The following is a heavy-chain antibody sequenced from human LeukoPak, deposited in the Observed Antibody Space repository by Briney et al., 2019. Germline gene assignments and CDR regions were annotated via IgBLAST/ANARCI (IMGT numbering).Heavy chain of an antibody. D-gene: IGHD3-10*01. CDR1: GYSISSGYY. CDR2: IYHSGST. CDR3: AKWDGPYGSGSRGAFDI. J-gene: IGHJ3*02. Sequence: TSDTLSPTCAVSGYSISSGYYWGWIRQPPGKGLEWIGSIYHSGSTYYNPSLKSRVTISVDTSKNQFSLKLSSVTAADTAVYYCAKWDGPYGSGSRGAFDIWGQGTMVTVSS. V-gene: IGHV4-38-2*01.